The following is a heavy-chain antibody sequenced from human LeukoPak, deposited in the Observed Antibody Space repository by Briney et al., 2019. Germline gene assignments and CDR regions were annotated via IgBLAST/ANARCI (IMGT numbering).Heavy chain of an antibody. D-gene: IGHD1-26*01. CDR3: ARGRSNYYGMDV. V-gene: IGHV4-59*01. Sequence: SETLSLTCSVSDGSINSYYWNWIRRPLGKGPEWIGYIYYNGNTNYSPSLKSRVTMSVDTSKNLFSLKVSSVTAADTAVYYCARGRSNYYGMDVWGQGTTVTVSS. CDR2: IYYNGNT. J-gene: IGHJ6*02. CDR1: DGSINSYY.